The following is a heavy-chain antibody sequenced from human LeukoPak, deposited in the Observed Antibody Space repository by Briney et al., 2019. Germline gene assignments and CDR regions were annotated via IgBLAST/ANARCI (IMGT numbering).Heavy chain of an antibody. V-gene: IGHV1-18*01. CDR3: ARAGSVAGTWGVDY. D-gene: IGHD6-19*01. CDR1: GYTFTSYG. CDR2: ISAYNGNT. J-gene: IGHJ4*02. Sequence: ASVTVSCKASGYTFTSYGISWVRQAPGQGLEWMGWISAYNGNTNYAQKLQGRVTMTTDTSTSTAYMELRSLRSDDTAVYYCARAGSVAGTWGVDYWGQGTLVTVSS.